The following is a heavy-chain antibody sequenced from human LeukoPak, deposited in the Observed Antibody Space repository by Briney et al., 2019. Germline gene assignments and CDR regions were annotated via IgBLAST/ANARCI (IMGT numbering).Heavy chain of an antibody. CDR3: ARVRYCSGGSCYFYNAMDV. CDR2: ISRDESNK. Sequence: GGSLRLSCAASGFFVTTYGIHWVRQAPGKGLEWVAVISRDESNKYYGDSVKGRFTISRDNSKNTLYLHMNSLRAEDTAVYYCARVRYCSGGSCYFYNAMDVWGQGTTVTVSS. V-gene: IGHV3-30*03. CDR1: GFFVTTYG. J-gene: IGHJ6*02. D-gene: IGHD2-15*01.